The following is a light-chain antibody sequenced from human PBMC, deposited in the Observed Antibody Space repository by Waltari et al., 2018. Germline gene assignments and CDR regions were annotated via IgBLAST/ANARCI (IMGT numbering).Light chain of an antibody. J-gene: IGKJ4*01. CDR2: KSS. Sequence: DIQMTQSPSTLSASVGDRVTFTCRARQSVSPWLAWYQQTPGKASKLLIYKSSSLESGVPSSFSVGGSGTQFSLTISSLQPEDSATYYCQQYSLYPLNFGAGTKVEIK. CDR1: QSVSPW. CDR3: QQYSLYPLN. V-gene: IGKV1-5*03.